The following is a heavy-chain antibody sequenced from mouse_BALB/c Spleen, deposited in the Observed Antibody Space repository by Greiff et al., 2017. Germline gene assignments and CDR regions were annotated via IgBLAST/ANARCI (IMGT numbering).Heavy chain of an antibody. CDR3: ATPTGTNWYFDV. J-gene: IGHJ1*01. V-gene: IGHV2-6-4*01. CDR2: IWGGGST. D-gene: IGHD4-1*02. CDR1: GFSFSRYS. Sequence: VKLLESGPGLVAPSQSLSITCTVSGFSFSRYSVHWVRQPPGKGLEWLGMIWGGGSTDYNSALKSRLSISKDNSKSQVFLKMNSLQTDDTAMYYCATPTGTNWYFDVWGAGTTVTVSS.